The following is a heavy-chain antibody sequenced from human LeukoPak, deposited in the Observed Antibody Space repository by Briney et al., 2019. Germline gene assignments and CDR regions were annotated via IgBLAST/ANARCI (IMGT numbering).Heavy chain of an antibody. CDR2: IRSNSDGGTI. J-gene: IGHJ5*02. CDR1: GFTFSSYW. Sequence: GGSLRLSCAASGFTFSSYWMSWVRQAPGKGLEWVGRIRSNSDGGTIDYAAPVKGRFALSRDDSKNTLYLQMNSLQTEDTAVYYCATDFYDTTWGQGTLVTVSS. V-gene: IGHV3-15*01. D-gene: IGHD3-22*01. CDR3: ATDFYDTT.